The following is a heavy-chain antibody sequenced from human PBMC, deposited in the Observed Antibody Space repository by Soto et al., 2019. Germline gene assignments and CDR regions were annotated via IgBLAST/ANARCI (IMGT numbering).Heavy chain of an antibody. CDR1: GYTFTSYY. D-gene: IGHD6-19*01. CDR2: INSYNGNT. Sequence: GASVKVSCKASGYTFTSYYMHWVRQAPGQGLEWMGWINSYNGNTNYAQKLQGRVTMTTDTSTSTAYMELRSLRSDDTAVYYCAREPVAGIWFDPWGQGTLVTVSS. CDR3: AREPVAGIWFDP. J-gene: IGHJ5*02. V-gene: IGHV1-18*04.